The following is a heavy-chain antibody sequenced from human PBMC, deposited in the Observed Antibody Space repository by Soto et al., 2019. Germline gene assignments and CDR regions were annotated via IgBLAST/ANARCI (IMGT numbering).Heavy chain of an antibody. J-gene: IGHJ5*02. CDR3: ARSVFP. Sequence: QVQLQESGPGLVKPSQTLSLTCTVSGGSISTGGYYWNWIRQHPGKGLEWIGYFYYSGSTYYNPSLKIRVTLSVTTSKHQSPLKLSSVTAPDTTVYYCARSVFPWGQGTLVTVSS. V-gene: IGHV4-31*03. CDR1: GGSISTGGYY. CDR2: FYYSGST.